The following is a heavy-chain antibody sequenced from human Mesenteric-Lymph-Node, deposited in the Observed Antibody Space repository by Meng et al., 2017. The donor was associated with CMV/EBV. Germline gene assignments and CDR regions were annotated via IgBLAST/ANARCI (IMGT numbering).Heavy chain of an antibody. CDR1: RFIFSSYW. V-gene: IGHV3-7*01. D-gene: IGHD5-24*01. CDR3: ASGGGYMNWFDP. CDR2: IKQDGSEK. Sequence: GESLKISCAASRFIFSSYWMSWVRQAPGKGLEWVANIKQDGSEKYYVDSVKGRFTISRDNAKNSLYLQMNNLRAEDTAVYYCASGGGYMNWFDPWGQGTLVTVSS. J-gene: IGHJ5*02.